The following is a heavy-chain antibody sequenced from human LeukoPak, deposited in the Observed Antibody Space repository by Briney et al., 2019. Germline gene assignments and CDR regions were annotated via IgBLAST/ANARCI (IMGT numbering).Heavy chain of an antibody. CDR3: AELGITMTGGV. J-gene: IGHJ6*04. Sequence: GGSLRLSCAASGFTFSSYGMHWVRQAPGKGLEWVSYISSSGSTIYYADSVKGRFTISRDNAKNSLYLQMNSLRAEDTAVYYCAELGITMTGGVWGKGTTVTISS. V-gene: IGHV3-48*04. CDR2: ISSSGSTI. CDR1: GFTFSSYG. D-gene: IGHD3-10*02.